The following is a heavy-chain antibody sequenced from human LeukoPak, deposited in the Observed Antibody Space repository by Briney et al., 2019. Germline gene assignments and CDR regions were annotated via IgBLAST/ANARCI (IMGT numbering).Heavy chain of an antibody. Sequence: GGSLRLSCAASGFTFSSYSMNWVRQAPGKGLEWVSSISSSSSYIYYADSVKGRFTISRDNAKNSLYLQMNSLRAEDTAVYYCARGGPYCSSTSCSGLFGYWGQGTLVTVSS. CDR2: ISSSSSYI. J-gene: IGHJ4*02. CDR3: ARGGPYCSSTSCSGLFGY. D-gene: IGHD2-2*01. CDR1: GFTFSSYS. V-gene: IGHV3-21*01.